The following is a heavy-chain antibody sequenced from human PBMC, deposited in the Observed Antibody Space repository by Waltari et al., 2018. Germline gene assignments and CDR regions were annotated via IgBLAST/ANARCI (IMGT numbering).Heavy chain of an antibody. J-gene: IGHJ3*01. Sequence: VQLEEAGGGQVQPGESLRLSGAASGFTFSSYLMHWVRQAPGKGLEWVSRINNVGNSAKYADSVKGRFTISRDNAKNTLYLQMNSLRVGDTAVYYCAREVAAFDALNLWGQGTMVTVSS. CDR2: INNVGNSA. CDR3: AREVAAFDALNL. V-gene: IGHV3-74*03. D-gene: IGHD1-26*01. CDR1: GFTFSSYL.